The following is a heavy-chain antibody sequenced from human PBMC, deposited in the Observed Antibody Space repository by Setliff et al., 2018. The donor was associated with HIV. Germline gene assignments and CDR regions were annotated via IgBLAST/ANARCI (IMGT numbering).Heavy chain of an antibody. J-gene: IGHJ3*02. Sequence: ASVKVSCKASGYTFSTYGLTWVRQAPGQGLEWMGWIRADNGHTDYAQKFQGRVTMTEDTSTDTAYMALSSLRSEDTAMYYCATSGFYDILTGPTPGVFDIWGQGTMVTVSS. V-gene: IGHV1-18*01. CDR3: ATSGFYDILTGPTPGVFDI. CDR2: IRADNGHT. D-gene: IGHD3-9*01. CDR1: GYTFSTYG.